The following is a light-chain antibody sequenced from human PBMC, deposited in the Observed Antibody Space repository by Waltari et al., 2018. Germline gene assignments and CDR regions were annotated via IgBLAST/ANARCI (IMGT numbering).Light chain of an antibody. CDR2: DAS. V-gene: IGKV1-33*01. CDR3: QHYDGVPPWT. Sequence: DIQMTQSPSSLSASVGDRVTITCQASRDINNYLNWYHQKPGKAPKLLIYDASTLETGVPSRFSGSGSGTDFVFTISRLQPEDIATYYCQHYDGVPPWTFGQGTRVDFK. CDR1: RDINNY. J-gene: IGKJ1*01.